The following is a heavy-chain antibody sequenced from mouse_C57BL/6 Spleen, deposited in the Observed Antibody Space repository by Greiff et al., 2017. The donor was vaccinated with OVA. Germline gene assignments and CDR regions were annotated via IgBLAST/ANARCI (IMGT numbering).Heavy chain of an antibody. D-gene: IGHD4-1*01. J-gene: IGHJ4*01. CDR2: ISYDGSN. CDR3: ARGNWDDAMDY. Sequence: VQLQQSGPGLVKPSQSLSLTCSVTGYSITSGYYWNWIRQFPGNKLEWLGYISYDGSNNYNPSLKNRISITRNTSKNQFFLKLNSVTTEDTATYYCARGNWDDAMDYWGQGTSVTVSS. CDR1: GYSITSGYY. V-gene: IGHV3-6*01.